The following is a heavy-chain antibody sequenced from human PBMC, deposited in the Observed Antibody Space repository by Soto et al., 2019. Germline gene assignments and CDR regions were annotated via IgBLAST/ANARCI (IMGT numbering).Heavy chain of an antibody. Sequence: GASVKVSCKASGGTVSSYAITWARQAPGKGLEWMGVFIPIFVSAHYAPKFQGRITITADESTSTAYMELSGLTSEDTAIYYCARDVSSDTTGFRGYDLWGQGTQVTVSS. J-gene: IGHJ4*02. CDR3: ARDVSSDTTGFRGYDL. D-gene: IGHD3-10*01. CDR2: FIPIFVSA. CDR1: GGTVSSYA. V-gene: IGHV1-69*13.